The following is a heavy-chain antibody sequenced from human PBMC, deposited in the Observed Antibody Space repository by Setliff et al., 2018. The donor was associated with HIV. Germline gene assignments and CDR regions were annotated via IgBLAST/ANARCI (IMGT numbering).Heavy chain of an antibody. V-gene: IGHV3-66*02. CDR3: ARVHLLVGSTNFDL. CDR2: IYSGGST. J-gene: IGHJ4*02. CDR1: GFTVISKS. D-gene: IGHD1-26*01. Sequence: GGSLRLSCVASGFTVISKSMSWVRQAPGKGLEWVSVIYSGGSTYYADSVKGRFTISRDNSKNTVFLQMNNLRVEDTALYYCARVHLLVGSTNFDLWGQGTLVTVSS.